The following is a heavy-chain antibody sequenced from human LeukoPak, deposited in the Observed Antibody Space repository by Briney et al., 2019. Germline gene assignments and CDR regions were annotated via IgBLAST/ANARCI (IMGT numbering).Heavy chain of an antibody. J-gene: IGHJ4*02. CDR2: ISSGVSDA. Sequence: GLSLHFSSPGSGYGFTSYWIGWARPVPGQGLDWMGIISSGVSDARYSTSFQGRVTISADKSISTTYLLWSSLTSSATAMHYCTRLRASSASEYYFDYWGQGTLVTVSS. V-gene: IGHV5-51*01. CDR1: GYGFTSYW. CDR3: TRLRASSASEYYFDY. D-gene: IGHD6-6*01.